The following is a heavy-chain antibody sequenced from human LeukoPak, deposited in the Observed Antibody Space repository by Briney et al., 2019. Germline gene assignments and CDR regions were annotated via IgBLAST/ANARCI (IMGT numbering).Heavy chain of an antibody. CDR1: GGSISTTNHY. D-gene: IGHD6-19*01. CDR2: INHSGST. Sequence: SETLSLTCPVSGGSISTTNHYWGWIRQPPGKGLEWIGEINHSGSTNYNPSLKRRVTISVDTSKNQFSLKLSSVTAADTAVYYCARGRIAVAGAYYWGQGTLVTVSS. J-gene: IGHJ4*02. CDR3: ARGRIAVAGAYY. V-gene: IGHV4-39*07.